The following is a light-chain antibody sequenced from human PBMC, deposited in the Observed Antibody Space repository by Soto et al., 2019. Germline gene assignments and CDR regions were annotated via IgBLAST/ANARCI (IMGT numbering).Light chain of an antibody. CDR3: QQYNSSIWT. CDR1: QSISSW. V-gene: IGKV1-5*03. CDR2: KAS. Sequence: DIQMTQSPSTLSASVGDRVTIICRASQSISSWLAWYQQKGGKAPKLLISKASNLDSGVPSRFSGSGSGTEFNLTISSLQPEDFATYYCQQYNSSIWTFGQGTKVDI. J-gene: IGKJ1*01.